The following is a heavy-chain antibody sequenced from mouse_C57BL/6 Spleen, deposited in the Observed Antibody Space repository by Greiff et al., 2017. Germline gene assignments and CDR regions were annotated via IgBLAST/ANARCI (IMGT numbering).Heavy chain of an antibody. Sequence: QVQLQQSGAELVRPGTSVKVSCKASGYAFTNYLIEWVKQRPGPGLEWIGVINPGSGGTNYNEKFKGKATLTADKTSTTAYMLLRSLTSEDSAVYCCSRGDWEYDFDYWGQGTTLTVSS. CDR3: SRGDWEYDFDY. D-gene: IGHD4-1*01. CDR2: INPGSGGT. J-gene: IGHJ2*01. V-gene: IGHV1-54*01. CDR1: GYAFTNYL.